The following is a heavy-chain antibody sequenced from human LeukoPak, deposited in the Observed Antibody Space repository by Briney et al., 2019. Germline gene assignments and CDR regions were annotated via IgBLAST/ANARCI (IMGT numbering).Heavy chain of an antibody. CDR1: GFTFSSYD. J-gene: IGHJ4*02. Sequence: GRSLRLSCAASGFTFSSYDMHWVRQAPGKGLEWVAVIWYDGSNKYYADSVKGRFTISRDNSKNTLYLQMNSLRAEDTAVYYCARGSPYYDILTGHTFDYWGQGTLVTVSS. D-gene: IGHD3-9*01. V-gene: IGHV3-33*01. CDR2: IWYDGSNK. CDR3: ARGSPYYDILTGHTFDY.